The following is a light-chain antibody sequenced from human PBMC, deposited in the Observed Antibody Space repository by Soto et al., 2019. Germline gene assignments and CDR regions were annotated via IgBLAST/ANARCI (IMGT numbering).Light chain of an antibody. CDR3: QQYDNLPFT. J-gene: IGKJ3*01. V-gene: IGKV1-33*01. Sequence: DIQMTQSPSSLSASVGDRVTITCQASQGISNYLYWYQQKPGKAPKLLIYDASNLETGVPSRFSGSGSGTDFTFTISSLQPEDIATYYCQQYDNLPFTFGPGTKVDIK. CDR2: DAS. CDR1: QGISNY.